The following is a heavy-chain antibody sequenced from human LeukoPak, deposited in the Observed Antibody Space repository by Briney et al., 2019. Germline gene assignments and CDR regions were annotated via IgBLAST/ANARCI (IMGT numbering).Heavy chain of an antibody. CDR1: GGSISSGGYY. V-gene: IGHV4-31*03. D-gene: IGHD3-22*01. CDR2: IYYSGST. CDR3: ASTHYYDSSGYLPDAFDI. J-gene: IGHJ3*02. Sequence: SETLSLTCTVSGGSISSGGYYWSWIRQHPGKGLEWIGYIYYSGSTYYNPSLKSRVTISVDTSKDQFSLKLSSVTAADTAVYYCASTHYYDSSGYLPDAFDIWGQGTMVTVSS.